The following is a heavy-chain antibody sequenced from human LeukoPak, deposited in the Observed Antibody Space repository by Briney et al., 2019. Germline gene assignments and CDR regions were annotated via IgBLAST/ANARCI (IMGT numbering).Heavy chain of an antibody. D-gene: IGHD3-10*01. CDR3: ARDSGPSGY. V-gene: IGHV4-39*07. CDR1: GGSISSTSYY. Sequence: SETLSLTCTVSGGSISSTSYYWGWIRQPPGKGLEWIGNIYYSGSTYYNPSLKSRVTISVDTSKNQFSLKLSSVTAADTAVYYCARDSGPSGYWGQGTLVTVSS. CDR2: IYYSGST. J-gene: IGHJ4*02.